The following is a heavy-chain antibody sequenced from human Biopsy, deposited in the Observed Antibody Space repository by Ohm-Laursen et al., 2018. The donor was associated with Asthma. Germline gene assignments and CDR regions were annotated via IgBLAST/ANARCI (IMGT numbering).Heavy chain of an antibody. J-gene: IGHJ6*02. CDR3: ARMITMIQAANYYSYAMDV. D-gene: IGHD3-22*01. CDR2: PFPRGAP. V-gene: IGHV4-30-2*01. Sequence: SQTLSLTCSVSGDSINSGGFSWNWIRQPPREGLEWIVYPFPRGAPQHNPSLKSRVTISVDRSKRQFSLKVNSVTAADTAVYYCARMITMIQAANYYSYAMDVWGQGTTVTVSS. CDR1: GDSINSGGFS.